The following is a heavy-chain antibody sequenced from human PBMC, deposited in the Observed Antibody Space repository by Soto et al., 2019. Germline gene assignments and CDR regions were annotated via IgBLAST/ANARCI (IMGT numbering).Heavy chain of an antibody. CDR2: IYSGGST. Sequence: PGGSLRLSCAASGFTVSSNYRSWVRQAPGKGLEWVSVIYSGGSTYYADSVKGRFTISRDDSQNTLHLQMDSLKTEDTAVYYCATVPYSSGPTWGLGVLVTVSS. D-gene: IGHD6-19*01. CDR3: ATVPYSSGPT. J-gene: IGHJ4*02. V-gene: IGHV3-53*01. CDR1: GFTVSSNY.